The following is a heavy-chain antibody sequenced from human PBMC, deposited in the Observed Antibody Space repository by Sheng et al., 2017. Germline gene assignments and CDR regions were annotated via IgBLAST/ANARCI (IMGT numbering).Heavy chain of an antibody. CDR1: GFTFSSYA. Sequence: EVQLVESGGGLVQPGGSLRLSCAASGFTFSSYAMSWVRQAPGKGLEWVSAISGSGGSTYYADSVKGRFNISRDNSKNTLYLQMNSLRAEDTAVYYCAKAVISSGDYYYYYGMDVWGQGTTVTVSS. D-gene: IGHD3-22*01. V-gene: IGHV3-23*04. J-gene: IGHJ6*02. CDR3: AKAVISSGDYYYYYGMDV. CDR2: ISGSGGST.